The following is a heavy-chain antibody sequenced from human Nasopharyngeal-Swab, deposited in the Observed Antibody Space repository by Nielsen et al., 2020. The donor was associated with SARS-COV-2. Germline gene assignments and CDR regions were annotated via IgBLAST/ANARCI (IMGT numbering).Heavy chain of an antibody. CDR1: GYTFTSYG. J-gene: IGHJ6*03. CDR3: ARDSSYGTPYYYYYYMDV. V-gene: IGHV1-18*04. CDR2: ISAYNGNT. Sequence: ASVKVSCKASGYTFTSYGISWMRQAPGQGLEWMGWISAYNGNTNYAQKLQGRVTMTTGTSTSTAYMELRSLRSDDTAVYYCARDSSYGTPYYYYYYMDVWGKGTTVTVSS. D-gene: IGHD5-18*01.